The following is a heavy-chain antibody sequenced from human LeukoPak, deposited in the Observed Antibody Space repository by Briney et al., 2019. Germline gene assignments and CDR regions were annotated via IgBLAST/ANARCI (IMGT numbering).Heavy chain of an antibody. CDR3: AGMYYDFWSGYYFDY. CDR1: GFTFSSYW. CDR2: IKQDGSDK. J-gene: IGHJ4*02. V-gene: IGHV3-7*01. D-gene: IGHD3-3*01. Sequence: GGSLRLSCAASGFTFSSYWMSWVRQAPGKGLEWVANIKQDGSDKYYVDSVKGRFTISRDNAKNSLHLQMNSLRAEDTAVYYCAGMYYDFWSGYYFDYWGQGTLVTVSS.